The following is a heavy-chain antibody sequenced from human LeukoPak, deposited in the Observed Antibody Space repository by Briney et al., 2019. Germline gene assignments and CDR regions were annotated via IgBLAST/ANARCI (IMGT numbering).Heavy chain of an antibody. CDR1: GFTFSSYA. CDR2: INHSGST. D-gene: IGHD5-24*01. CDR3: ARGGDGYNYYVDY. J-gene: IGHJ4*02. Sequence: LRLSCAASGFTFSSYAMHWVRQAPGKGLEWIGGINHSGSTNYNPSLKSRVTISVDTSKNQFSLKLSSLTAADTAVYYCARGGDGYNYYVDYWGQGTLVTVSS. V-gene: IGHV4-34*01.